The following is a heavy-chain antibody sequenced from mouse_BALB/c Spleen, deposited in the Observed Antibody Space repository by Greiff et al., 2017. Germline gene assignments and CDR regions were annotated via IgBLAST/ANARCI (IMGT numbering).Heavy chain of an antibody. D-gene: IGHD2-3*01. CDR3: ARWGEGFAY. Sequence: QVQLQQSGAELARPGASVKLSCKASGYTFTSYWMQWVKQRPGQGLEWIGAIYPGDGDTRYTQKFKGKATLTADKSSSTAYMQLSSLASEDSAVYYCARWGEGFAYWGQGTLVTVSA. CDR2: IYPGDGDT. V-gene: IGHV1-87*01. J-gene: IGHJ3*01. CDR1: GYTFTSYW.